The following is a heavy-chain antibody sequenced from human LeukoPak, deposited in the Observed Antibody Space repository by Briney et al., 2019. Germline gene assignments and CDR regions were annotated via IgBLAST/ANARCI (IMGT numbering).Heavy chain of an antibody. J-gene: IGHJ6*02. CDR3: ARVGYSSGWYSNYYGMDV. Sequence: ASVKVSCKASGYTFTSYYMHWVRQAPGQRLEWMGIINPSGGSTSYAQKFQGRVTMTRDTSTSTVYMELSSLRSEDTAVYYCARVGYSSGWYSNYYGMDVWGQGTTVTVSS. D-gene: IGHD6-19*01. CDR2: INPSGGST. V-gene: IGHV1-46*01. CDR1: GYTFTSYY.